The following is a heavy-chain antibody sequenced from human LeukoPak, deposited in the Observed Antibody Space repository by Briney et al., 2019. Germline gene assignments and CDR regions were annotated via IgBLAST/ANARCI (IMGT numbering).Heavy chain of an antibody. V-gene: IGHV3-48*04. CDR3: ARGGYSGYDLGRFDY. CDR2: ISSSGSTI. J-gene: IGHJ4*02. Sequence: GGSLRLSCAASGFTFSSYGMHWVRQAPGKGLEWVSYISSSGSTIYYADSVKGRFTISRDNAKNSLYLQMNSLRAEDTAVYYCARGGYSGYDLGRFDYWGQGTLVTVSS. D-gene: IGHD5-12*01. CDR1: GFTFSSYG.